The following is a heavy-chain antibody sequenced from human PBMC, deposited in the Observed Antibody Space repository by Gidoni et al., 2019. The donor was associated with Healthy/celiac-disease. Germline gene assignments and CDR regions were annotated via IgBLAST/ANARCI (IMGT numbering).Heavy chain of an antibody. CDR1: GGSFSGYY. CDR3: ARGLGSGWIRGGYYYGMDV. V-gene: IGHV4-34*01. J-gene: IGHJ6*02. D-gene: IGHD6-19*01. CDR2: INHSGST. Sequence: QVQLQQWGAGLLKPSETLSLTCAVYGGSFSGYYWSWIRQPPGKGLEWIGEINHSGSTNFNPSLKSRVTISVDTSKNQFSLKLSSVTAADTAVYYCARGLGSGWIRGGYYYGMDVWGQGTTVTVSS.